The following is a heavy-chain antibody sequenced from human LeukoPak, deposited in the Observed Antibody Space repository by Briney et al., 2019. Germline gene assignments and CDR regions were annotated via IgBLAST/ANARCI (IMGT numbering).Heavy chain of an antibody. CDR3: ARGRYCSSTSCSDFHY. CDR2: INPNSGDT. J-gene: IGHJ4*02. Sequence: GASVKVSCKASGYTFTSYGISWVRQAPGQGLEWMGWINPNSGDTNYPQKFQGRVTMTRDTSISTAYMELSSMRSDDTAVYYCARGRYCSSTSCSDFHYWGQGTLVTVSS. D-gene: IGHD2-2*01. CDR1: GYTFTSYG. V-gene: IGHV1-2*02.